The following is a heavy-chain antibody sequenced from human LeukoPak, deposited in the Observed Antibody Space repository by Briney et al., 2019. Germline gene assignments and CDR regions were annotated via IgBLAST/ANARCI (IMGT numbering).Heavy chain of an antibody. J-gene: IGHJ4*02. CDR3: ARDGSEDIVVVPAAMWAGYFDY. Sequence: GGSLRLSCAASGFTFSSYGMHWVRQAPGKGLEWVAVIWYDGSNKYYVDSVKGRFTISRDNSKNTLYLQMNSLRAEDTAVYYCARDGSEDIVVVPAAMWAGYFDYWGQGTLVTVSS. CDR1: GFTFSSYG. D-gene: IGHD2-2*01. V-gene: IGHV3-33*01. CDR2: IWYDGSNK.